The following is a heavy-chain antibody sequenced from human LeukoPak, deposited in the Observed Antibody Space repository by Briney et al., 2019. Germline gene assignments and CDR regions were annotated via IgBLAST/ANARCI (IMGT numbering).Heavy chain of an antibody. J-gene: IGHJ4*02. V-gene: IGHV3-74*01. CDR1: GFTFSSYW. CDR2: INSDGSNT. CDR3: ARGFYSSGPFDY. D-gene: IGHD6-19*01. Sequence: PGGSLRLSCAASGFTFSSYWMHWVRQAPGKGLVWVSRINSDGSNTSYADSVKGRFTISRDNAKNTLYLQMNSLRAEDTAVYYCARGFYSSGPFDYWGQGTQVTISS.